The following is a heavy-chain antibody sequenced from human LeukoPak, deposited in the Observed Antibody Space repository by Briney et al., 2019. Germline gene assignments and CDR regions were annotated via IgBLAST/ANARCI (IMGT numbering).Heavy chain of an antibody. J-gene: IGHJ4*02. Sequence: NSSETLSLTCTVSGGSISSYYWSWIRQPPGKGLEWIGYIYYSGSTNYNPSLKSRVTISVDTSKNQFSLKLSSVTAADTAVYYCARLHGAAGTFPFDYWGQGTLVTVSS. D-gene: IGHD6-13*01. CDR3: ARLHGAAGTFPFDY. CDR2: IYYSGST. CDR1: GGSISSYY. V-gene: IGHV4-59*01.